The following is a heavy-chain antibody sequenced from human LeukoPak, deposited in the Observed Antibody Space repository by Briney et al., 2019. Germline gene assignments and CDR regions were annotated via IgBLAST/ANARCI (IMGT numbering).Heavy chain of an antibody. CDR1: GGSISSSTYY. J-gene: IGHJ4*02. CDR3: AMYCSTASCSPFDY. D-gene: IGHD2-2*01. CDR2: LHYSGRT. Sequence: SETLSLTCTVSGGSISSSTYYWACIRQPPGKGLECIGSLHYSGRTVYNPSLNSRGTISADTSKNQFSLKLTSVTAADTAVYYCAMYCSTASCSPFDYWGRGTLVTVSS. V-gene: IGHV4-39*01.